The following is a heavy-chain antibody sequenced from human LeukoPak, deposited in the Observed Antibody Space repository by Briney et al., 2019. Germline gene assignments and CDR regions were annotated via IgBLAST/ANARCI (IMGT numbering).Heavy chain of an antibody. CDR2: IGYDDTNN. CDR1: GFSFSSFC. D-gene: IGHD5-12*01. CDR3: ARDGSGYEIDY. Sequence: GGSLGLSRAVSGFSFSSFCTHWVRQAPGKGLDWVAVIGYDDTNNNYADSVRGRFTSSRDNSKNTLYLQMNSLRAEDTAVYYCARDGSGYEIDYWGQGTLVTVSS. J-gene: IGHJ4*02. V-gene: IGHV3-33*01.